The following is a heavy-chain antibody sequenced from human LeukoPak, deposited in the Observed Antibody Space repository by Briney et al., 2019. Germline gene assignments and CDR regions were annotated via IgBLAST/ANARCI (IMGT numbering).Heavy chain of an antibody. CDR3: AREFGSGYKD. CDR1: GGTSSSYA. D-gene: IGHD3-22*01. J-gene: IGHJ4*02. CDR2: INPNSGGT. Sequence: ASVKVSCKASGGTSSSYAISWVRQAPGQGLEWMGWINPNSGGTNYAQKFQGRVTMTRDTSISTAYMELSRLRSDDTAVYYCAREFGSGYKDWGQGTLVTVSS. V-gene: IGHV1-2*02.